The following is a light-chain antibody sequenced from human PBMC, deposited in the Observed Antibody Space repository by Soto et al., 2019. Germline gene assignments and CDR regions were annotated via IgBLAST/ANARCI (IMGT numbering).Light chain of an antibody. CDR3: QQHGGKPET. J-gene: IGKJ1*01. CDR2: DAS. V-gene: IGKV1-5*01. CDR1: ESISKW. Sequence: DIPMTQSPATLSCSLGYRFTITCLASESISKWLAWYQHKPGKAPKLLIYDASNLESGVPSRFSGSGSGTEFTLTISALEPEDFGTYKCQQHGGKPETFGQGTKVDIK.